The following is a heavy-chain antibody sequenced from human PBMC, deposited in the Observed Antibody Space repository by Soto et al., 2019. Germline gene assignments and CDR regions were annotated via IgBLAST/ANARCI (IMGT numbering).Heavy chain of an antibody. Sequence: QVQLQESGPGLVKPSETLSLTCTVTDGSINSYYWSWVRQPAGKGLEWIGRIFSSGTTDYNPSLKRRVTMSIDTSKNQLSLRLRSVTAADTAVYYCARGPRGQLSVMDVWGQGTTVTVSS. CDR2: IFSSGTT. CDR1: DGSINSYY. J-gene: IGHJ6*02. V-gene: IGHV4-4*07. CDR3: ARGPRGQLSVMDV. D-gene: IGHD6-13*01.